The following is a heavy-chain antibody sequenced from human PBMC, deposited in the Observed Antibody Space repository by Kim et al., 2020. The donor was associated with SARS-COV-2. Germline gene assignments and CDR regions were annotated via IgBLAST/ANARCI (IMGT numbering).Heavy chain of an antibody. CDR2: IYTSGST. J-gene: IGHJ4*02. CDR3: ARDNSRSGITMVRGRTAYYFDY. Sequence: SETLSLTCTVSGGSISSYYWSWIRQPAGKGLEWIGRIYTSGSTNYNPSLKSRVTMSVDTSKNQFSLKLSSVTAADTAVYYCARDNSRSGITMVRGRTAYYFDYWGQGTLVTVSS. D-gene: IGHD3-10*01. CDR1: GGSISSYY. V-gene: IGHV4-4*07.